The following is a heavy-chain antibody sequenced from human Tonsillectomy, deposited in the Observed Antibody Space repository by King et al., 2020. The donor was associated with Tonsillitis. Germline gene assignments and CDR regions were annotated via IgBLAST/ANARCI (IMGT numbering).Heavy chain of an antibody. V-gene: IGHV3-30*18. CDR1: GFTFSTYG. Sequence: VQLVESGGGVVQPGRSLRLTCAASGFTFSTYGMHWVRQAPGKGLEWVAMISYDGSNEYYADSVKGRFTISRDNSKNTLYLQMSSLRPEDTALYYCENDYYDNSGLWGSDCWGQGTLVTVSS. J-gene: IGHJ4*02. CDR3: ENDYYDNSGLWGSDC. CDR2: ISYDGSNE. D-gene: IGHD3-22*01.